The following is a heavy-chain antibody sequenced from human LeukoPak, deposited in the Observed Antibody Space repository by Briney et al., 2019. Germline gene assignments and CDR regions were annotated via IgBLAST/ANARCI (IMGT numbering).Heavy chain of an antibody. CDR2: IYPSGTT. V-gene: IGHV4-61*02. Sequence: PSGTLSLTCSVSGVSISSAGYYWSWIRQPAGRGLEWIGRIYPSGTTHYNPSLESRVTIALDTSKNQFTLKLNSVTAADTAVYYCARDKGLYAYFFDYWGQGTLVSVSS. CDR3: ARDKGLYAYFFDY. J-gene: IGHJ4*02. D-gene: IGHD2-2*01. CDR1: GVSISSAGYY.